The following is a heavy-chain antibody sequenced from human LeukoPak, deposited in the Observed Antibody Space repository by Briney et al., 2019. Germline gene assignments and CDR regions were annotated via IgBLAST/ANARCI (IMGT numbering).Heavy chain of an antibody. CDR2: ISGSGGST. CDR1: GFTFSSYA. CDR3: AKAHYDFWSGYYGPYFDY. V-gene: IGHV3-23*01. D-gene: IGHD3-3*01. J-gene: IGHJ4*02. Sequence: GGSLRLSCAASGFTFSSYAMSWVRQAPWKGLEWVSAISGSGGSTYYADSVKGRFTISRDNSKNTLYLQMNSLRAGDTAVYYCAKAHYDFWSGYYGPYFDYWGQGTLVTVSS.